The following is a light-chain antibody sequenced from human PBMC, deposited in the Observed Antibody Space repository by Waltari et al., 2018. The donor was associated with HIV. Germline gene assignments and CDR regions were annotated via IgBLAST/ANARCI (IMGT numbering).Light chain of an antibody. CDR3: QSYDNSLSGHWG. CDR1: SSNIGAGYD. V-gene: IGLV1-40*01. CDR2: GNH. Sequence: QSALTQPPSVSGAPGQRVTISCTGSSSNIGAGYDVHWYQQLPGTAPKLLIYGNHNRPTGFPDRFSGSKSGTSASLAITGLQTEDEGTYYCQSYDNSLSGHWGFGGGTKLTVL. J-gene: IGLJ3*02.